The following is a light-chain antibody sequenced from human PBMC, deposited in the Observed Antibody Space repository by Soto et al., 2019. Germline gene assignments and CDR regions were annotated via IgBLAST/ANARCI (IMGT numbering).Light chain of an antibody. J-gene: IGKJ1*01. V-gene: IGKV3-20*01. Sequence: EIVLTQSPGTLSVSPGERATLSCRSSQSFSSSYLAWYQQKPGQAPRLLIYGASNRATGIPDRFSGSGSGTDFTLTSSGLEPEDFAVYFCQQYGSSPMFGQGTKVDI. CDR3: QQYGSSPM. CDR2: GAS. CDR1: QSFSSSY.